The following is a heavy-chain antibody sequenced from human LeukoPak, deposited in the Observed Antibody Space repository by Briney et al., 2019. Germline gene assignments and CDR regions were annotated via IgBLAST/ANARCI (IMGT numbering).Heavy chain of an antibody. CDR3: YCSSSTCYAGGGFS. V-gene: IGHV3-53*01. CDR1: GFTVSSNY. CDR2: IYSGGST. Sequence: GGSLRLSCAASGFTVSSNYMSWVRQAPGKGLEWVSVIYSGGSTYYADSVKGRFTISRDNSKNILYLQVNSLRVEDTAVYYCYCSSSTCYAGGGFSWGQGTLLTVSS. D-gene: IGHD2-2*01. J-gene: IGHJ5*02.